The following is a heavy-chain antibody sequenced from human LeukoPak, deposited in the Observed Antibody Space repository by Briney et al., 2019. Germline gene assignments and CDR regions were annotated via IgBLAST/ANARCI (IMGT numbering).Heavy chain of an antibody. CDR2: ISSTGGTT. Sequence: PGGSLRLSCAASGITFSSYGMSWVRQAPGKGLEWVSSISSTGGTTYYADSVKGRFTISRDNSKNTLYLQMNSLRAEDTAVYYCTKVTPPAYDILTGSLLDLAYWGQGTLVTVSS. V-gene: IGHV3-23*01. J-gene: IGHJ4*02. CDR3: TKVTPPAYDILTGSLLDLAY. CDR1: GITFSSYG. D-gene: IGHD3-9*01.